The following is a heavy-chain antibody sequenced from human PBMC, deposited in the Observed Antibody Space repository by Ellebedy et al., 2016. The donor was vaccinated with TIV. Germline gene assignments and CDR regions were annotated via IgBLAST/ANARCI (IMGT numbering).Heavy chain of an antibody. CDR2: IRSSSEGGTT. CDR3: TTADRGDGDGRGY. V-gene: IGHV3-15*01. J-gene: IGHJ4*02. Sequence: PGGSLRLSCATSGITFKNAWMSWVRQAPGKGLKWVGRIRSSSEGGTTEDAAPVKGRFIISRDASKATLSLQMNSQKTADTAIYYCTTADRGDGDGRGYWGQGTLVTVSS. D-gene: IGHD5-24*01. CDR1: GITFKNAW.